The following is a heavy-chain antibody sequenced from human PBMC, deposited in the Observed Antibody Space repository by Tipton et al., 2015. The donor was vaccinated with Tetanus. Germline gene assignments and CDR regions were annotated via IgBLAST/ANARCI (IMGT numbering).Heavy chain of an antibody. Sequence: QLVQSGAEVKPSQTLSLTCAISGDSVSSNSAAWNWIRQSPSRGLEWLGRTYYRPKWYNDYAVSVKSRITINPDTSKNQFSLQLNSVTPEDTAVYYCARDRQQLVRDGGYAFDIWGQGTMVTVSP. CDR1: GDSVSSNSAA. D-gene: IGHD6-13*01. CDR3: ARDRQQLVRDGGYAFDI. J-gene: IGHJ3*02. V-gene: IGHV6-1*01. CDR2: TYYRPKWYN.